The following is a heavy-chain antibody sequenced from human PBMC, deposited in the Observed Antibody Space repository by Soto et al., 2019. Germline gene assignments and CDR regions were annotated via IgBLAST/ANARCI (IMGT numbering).Heavy chain of an antibody. CDR1: GGSISSYY. D-gene: IGHD6-6*01. V-gene: IGHV4-59*01. Sequence: SETLSLTCTVSGGSISSYYWSWIRQPPGKGLEWIGYIYYSGSTNYNPSLKSRVTISVDTSKNQFSLKLSSVTAADTAVYYCARTIAARYYYYGMDVWGQGTTVTVS. CDR2: IYYSGST. J-gene: IGHJ6*02. CDR3: ARTIAARYYYYGMDV.